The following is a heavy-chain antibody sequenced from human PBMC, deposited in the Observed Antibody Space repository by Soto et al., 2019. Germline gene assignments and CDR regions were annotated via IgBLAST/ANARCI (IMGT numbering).Heavy chain of an antibody. D-gene: IGHD2-2*03. V-gene: IGHV3-23*01. CDR1: GFTFSDFA. CDR3: AKMEGMDPWAYSFDY. Sequence: EVQVLESGGGLVQPGGSLRLSCAATGFTFSDFAMSWVRQAPGKGQEWVSRIYGGGNGPHYADSVKGRVTISRDNSKKTLYLQMNSLRAEDTAVYYCAKMEGMDPWAYSFDYWGQGTLVTVSS. CDR2: IYGGGNGP. J-gene: IGHJ4*02.